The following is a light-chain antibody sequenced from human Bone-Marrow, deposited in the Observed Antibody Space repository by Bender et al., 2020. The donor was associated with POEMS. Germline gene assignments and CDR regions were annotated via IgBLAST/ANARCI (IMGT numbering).Light chain of an antibody. CDR2: EDS. CDR1: NSDIGTYDL. V-gene: IGLV2-23*01. CDR3: CSYADSNTLV. J-gene: IGLJ3*02. Sequence: QSALTQPPSVSGSPGQSVTISCTGTNSDIGTYDLVSWYQQHPGKAPKLMIYEDSERPSGVSDRFSGSKSGNTASLTISGLQAEDEADYYCCSYADSNTLVFGGGTKMTVL.